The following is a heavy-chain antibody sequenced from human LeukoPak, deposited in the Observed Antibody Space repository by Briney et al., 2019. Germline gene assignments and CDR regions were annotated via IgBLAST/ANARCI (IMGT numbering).Heavy chain of an antibody. CDR1: GFTFSSYS. J-gene: IGHJ4*02. V-gene: IGHV3-21*01. D-gene: IGHD1-26*01. CDR2: ISSSSSYI. Sequence: GGSLRLSCAASGFTFSSYSMNWVRQAPGKGLEWVSSISSSSSYIYYADSVKGRFTISRDNAKNSLYLQMNSLRAEDTAVHYCARDQELLLRHWGQGTLVTVSS. CDR3: ARDQELLLRH.